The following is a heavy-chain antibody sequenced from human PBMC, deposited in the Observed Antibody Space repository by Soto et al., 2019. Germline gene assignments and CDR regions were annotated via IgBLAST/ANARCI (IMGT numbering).Heavy chain of an antibody. D-gene: IGHD5-18*01. J-gene: IGHJ5*02. CDR3: ARGGYSYGYFWFDP. Sequence: SETLSLTCTVSGGSISSYYWSWIRQPPGKGLEWIGYIYYSGSTDYNPSLKSRVTISVDTSKNQFSLKLSSVTAADTAVYYCARGGYSYGYFWFDPWAQGTPVTVSS. CDR1: GGSISSYY. V-gene: IGHV4-59*01. CDR2: IYYSGST.